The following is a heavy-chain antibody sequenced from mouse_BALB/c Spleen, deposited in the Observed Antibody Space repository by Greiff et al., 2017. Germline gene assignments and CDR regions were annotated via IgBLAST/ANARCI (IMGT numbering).Heavy chain of an antibody. CDR2: INPGSGGT. V-gene: IGHV1-54*01. J-gene: IGHJ1*01. CDR3: ARGAYYGYWYFDV. Sequence: QVQLKQSGAELVRPGTSVKVSCKASGYAFTNYLIEWVKQRPGQGLEWIGVINPGSGGTNYNEKFKGKATLTADKSSSTAYMQLSSLTSDDSAVYFCARGAYYGYWYFDVWGAGTTVTVSS. D-gene: IGHD1-1*01. CDR1: GYAFTNYL.